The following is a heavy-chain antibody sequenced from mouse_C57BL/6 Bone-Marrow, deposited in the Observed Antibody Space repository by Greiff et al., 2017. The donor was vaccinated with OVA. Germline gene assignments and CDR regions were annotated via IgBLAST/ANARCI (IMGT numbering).Heavy chain of an antibody. D-gene: IGHD1-1*01. J-gene: IGHJ3*01. CDR2: IYPGDGDT. Sequence: VQRVESGPELVKPGASVKISCKASGYAFSSSWMNWVKQRPGKGLEWIGRIYPGDGDTNYNGKFKGKATLTADKSSSTAYMQLSSLTSEDSAVYFCARYGSSQFAYWGQGTLVTVSA. CDR1: GYAFSSSW. V-gene: IGHV1-82*01. CDR3: ARYGSSQFAY.